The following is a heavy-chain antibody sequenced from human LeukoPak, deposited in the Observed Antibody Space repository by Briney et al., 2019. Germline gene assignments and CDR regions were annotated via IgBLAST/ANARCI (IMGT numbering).Heavy chain of an antibody. CDR3: ARAYSSGWDNWFDP. CDR2: ISSSSSYT. V-gene: IGHV3-11*06. D-gene: IGHD6-19*01. CDR1: GFTLSDYY. J-gene: IGHJ5*02. Sequence: GGSLRLSCAASGFTLSDYYMSWIRQAPGKGLEWVSYISSSSSYTNYADSVKGRFTISRDNAKNSLYLQMNSLRAEDTAVYYCARAYSSGWDNWFDPWGQGTLVTVSS.